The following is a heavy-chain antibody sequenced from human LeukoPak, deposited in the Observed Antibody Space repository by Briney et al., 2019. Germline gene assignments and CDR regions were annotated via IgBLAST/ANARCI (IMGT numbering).Heavy chain of an antibody. CDR3: ARLPQRGYSYGYYYGMDV. Sequence: SETLSLTCAVYGGSFSGYYWSWIRQPPGKGLEWIGEINHSGSTNYNPSLKSRVTISVDTSKNQFSLKLSSVTAADTAVYYCARLPQRGYSYGYYYGMDVWGQGTTVTGSS. J-gene: IGHJ6*02. V-gene: IGHV4-34*01. D-gene: IGHD5-18*01. CDR1: GGSFSGYY. CDR2: INHSGST.